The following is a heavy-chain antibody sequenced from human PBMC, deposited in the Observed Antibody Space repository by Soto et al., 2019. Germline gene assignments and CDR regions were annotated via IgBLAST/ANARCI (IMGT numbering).Heavy chain of an antibody. CDR3: AREYNYDSSGIGFDY. CDR2: IYYSGST. J-gene: IGHJ4*02. V-gene: IGHV4-39*07. Sequence: SETLSLTCTVSGGSISSSSYYWGWIRQPPGKGLEWIGSIYYSGSTYYNPSLKSRVTISVDRSKNQLSLKLSSVTAADTAVYYCAREYNYDSSGIGFDYWGQGTLVTVSS. D-gene: IGHD3-22*01. CDR1: GGSISSSSYY.